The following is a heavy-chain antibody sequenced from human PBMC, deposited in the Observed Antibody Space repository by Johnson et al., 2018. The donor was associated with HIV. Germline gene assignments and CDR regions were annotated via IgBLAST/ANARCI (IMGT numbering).Heavy chain of an antibody. CDR2: ISYDGSNK. CDR3: ARVQITYDYDSSAYQAFDI. Sequence: VQLVESGGGVVQPGRSLRLSCAASGFTFTSYALHWVRQAPGQGLEWVAVISYDGSNKYYADSVKGRFTISSDISKNTLYLLMNSLRPDDTAVYYCARVQITYDYDSSAYQAFDIWGQGTMVTVSS. D-gene: IGHD3-22*01. CDR1: GFTFTSYA. J-gene: IGHJ3*02. V-gene: IGHV3-30-3*01.